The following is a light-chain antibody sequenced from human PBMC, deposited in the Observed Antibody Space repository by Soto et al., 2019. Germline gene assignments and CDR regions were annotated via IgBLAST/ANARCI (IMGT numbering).Light chain of an antibody. CDR2: GAS. V-gene: IGKV3-20*01. CDR3: QQYGSSPTT. Sequence: EIVLTQSPGTLSLYPGERATLSCRASQSVTSNYLAWYQQTPGQAPRRLFVGASIRATGIPDRFSGSGSGTDFTLTISRLEPEDSAVYHCQQYGSSPTTFGQGTKVEIK. CDR1: QSVTSNY. J-gene: IGKJ1*01.